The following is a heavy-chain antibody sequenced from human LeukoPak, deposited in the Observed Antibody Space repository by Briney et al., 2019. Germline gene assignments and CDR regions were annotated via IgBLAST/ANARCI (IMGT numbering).Heavy chain of an antibody. Sequence: GASVKVSCKASGGTFNDYIVSWVRQAPGQGLEWMGRIIPMVGSTNYVQKFQGRVTFTAGESTTTVYMELSSLRSDDTAVYYCARASELTRSSWYVPPFDPWGQGTLVTVSS. V-gene: IGHV1-69*08. J-gene: IGHJ5*02. CDR1: GGTFNDYI. CDR3: ARASELTRSSWYVPPFDP. CDR2: IIPMVGST. D-gene: IGHD6-13*01.